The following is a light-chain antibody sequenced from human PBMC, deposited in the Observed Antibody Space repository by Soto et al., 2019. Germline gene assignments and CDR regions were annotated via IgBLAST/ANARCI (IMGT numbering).Light chain of an antibody. J-gene: IGKJ1*01. Sequence: EIVLTQSPGTLSLSPGERATLSCRASQSVSSSYLAWYQRKPGQAPRLLIYGASSRANGIPDRFSGSGSGTAFTLTISRLEPEDLAVYYCQQYGSSPGTFGEGTKVEIK. CDR3: QQYGSSPGT. CDR1: QSVSSSY. CDR2: GAS. V-gene: IGKV3-20*01.